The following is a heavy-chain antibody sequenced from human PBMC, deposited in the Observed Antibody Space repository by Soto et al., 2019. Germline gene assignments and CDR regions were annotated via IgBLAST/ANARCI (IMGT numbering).Heavy chain of an antibody. V-gene: IGHV3-48*03. CDR2: ISSSGSTV. J-gene: IGHJ3*01. CDR3: ARDSQGPSAFDL. Sequence: EVQLVESGGGLVQPGGSLRLSCAASRFVFSSYEMNWVRQAPGKGLEWVSFISSSGSTVYYADSVKGRFTITRANAENSLYLQMNSLRAEDTAVYYCARDSQGPSAFDLWGQGTMVTVSS. CDR1: RFVFSSYE.